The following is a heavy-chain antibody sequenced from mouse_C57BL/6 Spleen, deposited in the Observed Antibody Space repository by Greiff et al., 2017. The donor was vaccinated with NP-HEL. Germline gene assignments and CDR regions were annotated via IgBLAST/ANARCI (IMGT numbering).Heavy chain of an antibody. CDR2: INPNNGGT. J-gene: IGHJ4*01. V-gene: IGHV1-26*01. CDR1: GYTFTDYY. Sequence: EVQLQQSGPELVKPGASVKISCKASGYTFTDYYMNWVKQSHGKSLEWIGDINPNNGGTSYNQKFKGKATLTVDKSSSTAYMELRSLTSEDSAVYYCAREGFDGYLGGYAMDYWGQGTSVTVSS. CDR3: AREGFDGYLGGYAMDY. D-gene: IGHD2-3*01.